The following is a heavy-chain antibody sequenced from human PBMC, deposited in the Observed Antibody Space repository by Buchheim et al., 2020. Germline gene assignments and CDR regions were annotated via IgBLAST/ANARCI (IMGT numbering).Heavy chain of an antibody. J-gene: IGHJ4*02. V-gene: IGHV4-59*01. CDR2: IYYSGST. Sequence: QVQLQESGPGLVKPSETLSLTCSVSGGSITGYYWSWIRQPPGKGLEWIGYIYYSGSTSYSPSLKSRVSISVDTSKDQFSLKLSSVTAADTAVYFCVRGGFGEFLWWFDYWGQGAL. CDR3: VRGGFGEFLWWFDY. CDR1: GGSITGYY. D-gene: IGHD2-21*01.